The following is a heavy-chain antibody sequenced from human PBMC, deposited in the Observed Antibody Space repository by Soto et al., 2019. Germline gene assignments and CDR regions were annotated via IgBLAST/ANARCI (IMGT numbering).Heavy chain of an antibody. CDR2: IYYSGST. V-gene: IGHV4-59*01. CDR3: PRDTYGGGI. CDR1: GGSISGYY. Sequence: QVQLQESGPGLVRPSETLSLTCTVSGGSISGYYWSWIRQPPGKGLEWIGYIYYSGSTNYNPSLKSRVTLSVDTSKNQFSLKLTSVTAADTAVYYCPRDTYGGGIWGQGTMVTVSS. D-gene: IGHD4-17*01. J-gene: IGHJ3*02.